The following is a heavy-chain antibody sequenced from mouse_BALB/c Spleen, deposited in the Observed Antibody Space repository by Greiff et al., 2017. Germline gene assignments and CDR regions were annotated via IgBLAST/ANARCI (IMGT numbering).Heavy chain of an antibody. Sequence: QVQLQQPGAELVRPGASVKLSCKASGYTFTSYWINWVKQRPGQGLEWIGNIYPSDSYTNYNQKFKDKATLTVDKSSSTAYMQLSSPTSEDSAVYYCTRSYYYGSSYYAMDYWGQGTSVTVSS. CDR1: GYTFTSYW. J-gene: IGHJ4*01. CDR3: TRSYYYGSSYYAMDY. V-gene: IGHV1-69*02. D-gene: IGHD1-1*01. CDR2: IYPSDSYT.